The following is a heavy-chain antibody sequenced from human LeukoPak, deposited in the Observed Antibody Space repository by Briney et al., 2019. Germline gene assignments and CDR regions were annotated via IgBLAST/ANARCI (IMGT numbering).Heavy chain of an antibody. CDR3: ASENTDLGGDYGMDV. V-gene: IGHV3-11*01. Sequence: GGSLRLSCAASGFTFCDYYMTWIRQAPGRGREWVSYISSSGSTIYYADSVKGRFTISRDNAKNSLSLQMNSLRAEDTAVYYCASENTDLGGDYGMDVWGPEATVTVSS. J-gene: IGHJ6*02. D-gene: IGHD3-10*01. CDR2: ISSSGSTI. CDR1: GFTFCDYY.